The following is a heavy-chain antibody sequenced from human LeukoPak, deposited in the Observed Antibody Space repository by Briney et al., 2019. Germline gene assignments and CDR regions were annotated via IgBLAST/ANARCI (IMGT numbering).Heavy chain of an antibody. CDR3: ARVGGTYYDFWSGYYTGIGFDY. Sequence: GGSLRLSCSASGFTFSSYAMHWVRQAPGKGLEYVSAISSNGGSTYYADSVKGRFTISRDNAKNSLYLQMNSLRAEDTAVYYCARVGGTYYDFWSGYYTGIGFDYWGQGTLVTVSS. CDR1: GFTFSSYA. J-gene: IGHJ4*02. V-gene: IGHV3-64*04. D-gene: IGHD3-3*01. CDR2: ISSNGGST.